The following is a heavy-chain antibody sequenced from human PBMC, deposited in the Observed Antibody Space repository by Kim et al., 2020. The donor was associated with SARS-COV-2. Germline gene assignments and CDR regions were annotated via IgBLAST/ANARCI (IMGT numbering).Heavy chain of an antibody. CDR1: GYTFTSYG. Sequence: ASVKVSCKASGYTFTSYGISWVRQAPGQGLEWMGWISAYNGNTNYAQKLQGRVTMTTDTSTSTAYMELRSLRSDDTAVYYCARTENRMITFGGVIEVPTIAVAGNIDYWGQGTLVTVSS. D-gene: IGHD3-16*02. V-gene: IGHV1-18*01. J-gene: IGHJ4*02. CDR3: ARTENRMITFGGVIEVPTIAVAGNIDY. CDR2: ISAYNGNT.